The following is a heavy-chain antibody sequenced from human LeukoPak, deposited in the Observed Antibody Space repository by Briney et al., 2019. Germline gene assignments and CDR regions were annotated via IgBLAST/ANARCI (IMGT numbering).Heavy chain of an antibody. CDR3: ARDGPKYDSSGYSDY. Sequence: PGGSLRLSCAASGFTFDDYAMHWVRQAPGKGLEWVPGISWNSGSIGYADSVKGRFTISRDNAKNSLYLQMNSLRAEDTAVYYCARDGPKYDSSGYSDYWGQGTLVTVSS. J-gene: IGHJ4*02. D-gene: IGHD3-22*01. V-gene: IGHV3-9*01. CDR2: ISWNSGSI. CDR1: GFTFDDYA.